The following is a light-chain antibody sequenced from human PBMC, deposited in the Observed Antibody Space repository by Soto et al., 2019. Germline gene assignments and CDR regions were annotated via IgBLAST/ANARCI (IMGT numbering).Light chain of an antibody. CDR1: GSNIGAGYD. Sequence: QSVLTQPPSVSGAPGQRVTISCTGSGSNIGAGYDVHWYQHRPGTAPKLLVFGDSHRPSGVPDRFSGSKSGTSASLAITGLQAEDEVDYSCQSYDSPLDARYVFGTGTKLTVL. J-gene: IGLJ1*01. V-gene: IGLV1-40*01. CDR2: GDS. CDR3: QSYDSPLDARYV.